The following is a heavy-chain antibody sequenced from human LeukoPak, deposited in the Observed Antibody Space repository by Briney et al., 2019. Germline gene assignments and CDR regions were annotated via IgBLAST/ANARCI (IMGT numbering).Heavy chain of an antibody. J-gene: IGHJ4*02. CDR3: ARAVGMATKRSIYY. CDR1: GFTVSSNY. D-gene: IGHD5-24*01. CDR2: IYSGGST. V-gene: IGHV3-66*02. Sequence: GGSLRLSCAASGFTVSSNYMSWVRQAPGKGLEWVSVIYSGGSTYYADSVKGRFTISRDNAKNSLYLQMNSLRAEDTAVYYCARAVGMATKRSIYYWGQGTLVTVSS.